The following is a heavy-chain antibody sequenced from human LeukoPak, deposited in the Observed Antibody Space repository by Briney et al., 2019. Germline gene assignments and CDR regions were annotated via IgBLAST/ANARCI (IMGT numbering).Heavy chain of an antibody. CDR2: IYTSGST. CDR3: ARVITGTTLFSWFDP. D-gene: IGHD1-7*01. CDR1: GGSISSSSYY. Sequence: SETLSLACTVSGGSISSSSYYWSWIRQPAGKGLEWIGRIYTSGSTNYNPSLKSRVTMSVDTSKNQFSLKLSSVTAADTAVYYCARVITGTTLFSWFDPWGQGTLVTVSS. V-gene: IGHV4-61*02. J-gene: IGHJ5*02.